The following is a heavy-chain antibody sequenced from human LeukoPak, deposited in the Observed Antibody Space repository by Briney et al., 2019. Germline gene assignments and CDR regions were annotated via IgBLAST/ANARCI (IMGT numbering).Heavy chain of an antibody. CDR1: GGTFSSYA. V-gene: IGHV1-69*06. CDR2: IIPVFGTA. Sequence: ASVKVSCKASGGTFSSYAISWVRQAPGQGREWMGGIIPVFGTANYAQKFQGRVTITADKSTSTAYMELSSLRSEDTAVYYCARDRAPWIQLWGSDWFDPWGQGTLVTVSS. J-gene: IGHJ5*02. CDR3: ARDRAPWIQLWGSDWFDP. D-gene: IGHD5-18*01.